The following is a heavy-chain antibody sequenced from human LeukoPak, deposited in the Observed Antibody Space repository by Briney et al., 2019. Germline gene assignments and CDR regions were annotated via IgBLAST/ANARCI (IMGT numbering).Heavy chain of an antibody. V-gene: IGHV4-4*07. Sequence: PSETLSLTCTVSGGSISSYYWSWIRQPAGKGLEWIGRIYTSGSTNYNPSLKSRVTMSVDTSKNQFSLKLSSVTAADTAVYYCARTAYYYGSGSYYRYFDCWGQGTLVTVSS. CDR3: ARTAYYYGSGSYYRYFDC. CDR1: GGSISSYY. D-gene: IGHD3-10*01. J-gene: IGHJ4*02. CDR2: IYTSGST.